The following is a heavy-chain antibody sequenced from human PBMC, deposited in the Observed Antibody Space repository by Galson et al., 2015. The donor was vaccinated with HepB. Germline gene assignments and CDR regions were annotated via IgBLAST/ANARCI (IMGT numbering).Heavy chain of an antibody. CDR1: GFTFSSYA. D-gene: IGHD3-22*01. Sequence: SLRLSCAASGFTFSSYAMHWVRQAPGKGLEWVAVISYDGSNKYYADSVKGRFTISRDNSKNTLYLQMNSLRAEDTAVYYCASGKYYDHMDVWGQGTTVTVSS. J-gene: IGHJ6*02. V-gene: IGHV3-30-3*01. CDR2: ISYDGSNK. CDR3: ASGKYYDHMDV.